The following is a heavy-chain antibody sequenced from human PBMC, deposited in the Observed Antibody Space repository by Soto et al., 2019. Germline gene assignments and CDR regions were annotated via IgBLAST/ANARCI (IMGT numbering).Heavy chain of an antibody. D-gene: IGHD6-19*01. J-gene: IGHJ4*02. CDR3: ATGTVAGLIFDY. CDR1: GYTLTELS. Sequence: GSAVKVSCKVSGYTLTELSMQWVRQAPGKGLEGMGGFDREDGETIYAQKFQGRVTMTEDTSTDKASMEVSSLRSEDTAVYYCATGTVAGLIFDYWGEGTLVTVS. V-gene: IGHV1-24*01. CDR2: FDREDGET.